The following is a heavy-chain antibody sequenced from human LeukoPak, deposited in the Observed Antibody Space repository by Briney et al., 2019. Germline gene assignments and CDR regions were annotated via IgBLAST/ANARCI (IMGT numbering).Heavy chain of an antibody. J-gene: IGHJ4*02. CDR3: AREGRWSYYLDY. CDR1: GGSISPYY. V-gene: IGHV4-4*07. CDR2: IYSTGST. Sequence: PSETLSLTCTVSGGSISPYYWSWIRQSAGKGLEWIGRIYSTGSTNYNPPLKSRVTMSVDTSKNQFSLNLSSVTAADTAVYYCAREGRWSYYLDYWGQGTLVTVSS. D-gene: IGHD4-23*01.